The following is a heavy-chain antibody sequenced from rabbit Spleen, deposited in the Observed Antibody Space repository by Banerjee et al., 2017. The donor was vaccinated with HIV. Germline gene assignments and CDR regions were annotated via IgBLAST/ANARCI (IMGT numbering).Heavy chain of an antibody. J-gene: IGHJ4*01. V-gene: IGHV1S45*01. CDR2: INVVTGKA. CDR3: ASAYSDIYFNL. D-gene: IGHD6-1*01. Sequence: QEQLVESGGGLVKPGASLTLTCKASGFPFSEKAVMCWVRQAPGKGLTWIACINVVTGKAVYASWAKGRFTFSRTSSTTVTLQMTSLTVADTATYFCASAYSDIYFNLWGPGTLVTVS. CDR1: GFPFSEKAV.